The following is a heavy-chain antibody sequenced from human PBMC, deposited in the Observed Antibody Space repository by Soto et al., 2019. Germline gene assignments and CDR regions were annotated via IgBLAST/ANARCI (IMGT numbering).Heavy chain of an antibody. CDR3: AKDTTSWYYYYGMDV. V-gene: IGHV3-23*01. J-gene: IGHJ6*02. D-gene: IGHD1-26*01. CDR2: ISGSGRST. CDR1: GFTFSNYA. Sequence: EVQLLESGGGSVQPGGSLRLSCSASGFTFSNYAMSWVRQAPGKGLEWVASISGSGRSTNYADSVKGRFTISRDNSKNTLYLQMNSLRAEDTAVYYCAKDTTSWYYYYGMDVWGQGTTVTVSS.